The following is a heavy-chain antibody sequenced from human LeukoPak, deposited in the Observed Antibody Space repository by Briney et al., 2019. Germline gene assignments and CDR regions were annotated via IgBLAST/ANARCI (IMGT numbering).Heavy chain of an antibody. J-gene: IGHJ6*03. CDR1: GDSISSSNYY. CDR3: ATSYCGGDCYLPDYYYYYMDA. V-gene: IGHV4-39*01. Sequence: PSETLSLTCTVSGDSISSSNYYWGWIRQPPGKGLEWIGSVYYSGSTYYNPSLKSRVTISVDTSKNQFSLKLSSVTAADTAVCYCATSYCGGDCYLPDYYYYYMDAWGKGTTVTVSS. D-gene: IGHD2-21*01. CDR2: VYYSGST.